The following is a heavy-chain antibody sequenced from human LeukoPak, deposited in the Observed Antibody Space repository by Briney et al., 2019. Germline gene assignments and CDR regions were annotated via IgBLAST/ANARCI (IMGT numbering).Heavy chain of an antibody. J-gene: IGHJ3*02. CDR2: ISADNGNT. CDR1: GYTFTSYG. D-gene: IGHD3-9*01. V-gene: IGHV1-18*01. CDR3: ARDRSQGYFDWLLSNTNAFDI. Sequence: ASVKVSCKASGYTFTSYGISWVRQAPGQGLEWMGWISADNGNTNYAQNLQGRVTMTTDISTTTAYMELRSLRSDDTAVYYCARDRSQGYFDWLLSNTNAFDIWGQGTMVTVSS.